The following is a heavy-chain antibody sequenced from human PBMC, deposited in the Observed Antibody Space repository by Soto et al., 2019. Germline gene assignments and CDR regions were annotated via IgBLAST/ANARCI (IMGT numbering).Heavy chain of an antibody. D-gene: IGHD2-2*01. J-gene: IGHJ6*02. CDR1: GFTFSTCA. Sequence: EVQLLESGGGLVQPGGSLRLSCVASGFTFSTCAMSWVRQAPRGGLEWVSVVSGSGGTTYYPDSVKGRFTISRDNSKNTLYLQVNSLRAEDSATYYCARYCSPTSCTIRYGMDVWGQGTTVTVSS. CDR2: VSGSGGTT. CDR3: ARYCSPTSCTIRYGMDV. V-gene: IGHV3-23*01.